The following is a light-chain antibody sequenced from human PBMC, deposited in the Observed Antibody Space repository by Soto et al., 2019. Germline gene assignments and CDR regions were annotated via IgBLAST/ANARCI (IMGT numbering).Light chain of an antibody. CDR3: LQAVSVPYT. J-gene: IGKJ2*01. V-gene: IGKV1-39*01. CDR2: FAS. Sequence: DIQMTQSPSSLSASVGDRVTLTCRASQSISSYLNWYQLKPGRPPKLLIYFASSLQAGVPSRFSGAVSETDFTLTITDLQPEDFTSYFCLQAVSVPYTFGQGT. CDR1: QSISSY.